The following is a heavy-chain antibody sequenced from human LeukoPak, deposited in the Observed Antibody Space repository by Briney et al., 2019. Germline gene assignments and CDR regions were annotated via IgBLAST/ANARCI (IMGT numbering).Heavy chain of an antibody. CDR2: IYYSGTT. CDR1: GGSISSSSHN. Sequence: SETLSLTCIVSGGSISSSSHNWGWIRQPPGKGLEWIGSIYYSGTTYYNPSLKSRLTISVDTSKNQFSLKLSSVTAVDTAVYYCARHDRIIASPLVRGQGILVTVSS. CDR3: ARHDRIIASPLV. D-gene: IGHD6-13*01. J-gene: IGHJ4*02. V-gene: IGHV4-39*01.